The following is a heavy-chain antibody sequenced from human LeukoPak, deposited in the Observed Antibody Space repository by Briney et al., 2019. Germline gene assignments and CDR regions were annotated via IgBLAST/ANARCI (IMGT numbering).Heavy chain of an antibody. CDR3: ARDESYSSDY. CDR1: GFTFSRYW. D-gene: IGHD6-13*01. Sequence: PGGSLRLSCAVSGFTFSRYWMIWVRQAPGKGLEWVANIKHDGSVKYYVDSVKGRFTISRDNAKNSLYLQMNSLRAEDTAVYFCARDESYSSDYWGQGTLVTVSS. J-gene: IGHJ4*02. V-gene: IGHV3-7*05. CDR2: IKHDGSVK.